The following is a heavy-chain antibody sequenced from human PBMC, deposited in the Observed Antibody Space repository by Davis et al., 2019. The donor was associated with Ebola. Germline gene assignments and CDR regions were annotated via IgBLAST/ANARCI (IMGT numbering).Heavy chain of an antibody. D-gene: IGHD4-17*01. V-gene: IGHV3-7*01. CDR1: GFTFSSYW. CDR2: IKQDGSEK. Sequence: GGSLRLSCAASGFTFSSYWMSWVRQAPGKGLEWVANIKQDGSEKYYVDSVKGRFTISRDNSKNTLYLQMNSLRAEDTAVYYCARDQGNYGDVPYYYYGMDVWGQGTTVTVSS. J-gene: IGHJ6*02. CDR3: ARDQGNYGDVPYYYYGMDV.